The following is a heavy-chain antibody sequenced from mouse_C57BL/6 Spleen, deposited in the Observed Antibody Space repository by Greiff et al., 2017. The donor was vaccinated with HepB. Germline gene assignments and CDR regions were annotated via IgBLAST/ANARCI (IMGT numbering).Heavy chain of an antibody. CDR1: GYTFTGYW. Sequence: VQLQQSGAELMKPGASVKLSCKATGYTFTGYWIEWVKQRPGPGLEWIGEILPGSVSTNYHEKFKGKSTFTADTSSNTAYMQLSSLTTEDSAIYYCARNYSGSSYPYWYFDVWGTGTTVNVAS. CDR3: ARNYSGSSYPYWYFDV. D-gene: IGHD1-1*01. V-gene: IGHV1-9*01. J-gene: IGHJ1*03. CDR2: ILPGSVST.